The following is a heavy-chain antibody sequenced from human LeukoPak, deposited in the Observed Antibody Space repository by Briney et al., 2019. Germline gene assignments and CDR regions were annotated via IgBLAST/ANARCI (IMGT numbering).Heavy chain of an antibody. D-gene: IGHD6-13*01. CDR3: TKAIWYSSNLFDY. CDR1: GFTFSSYA. CDR2: ISGSGDT. V-gene: IGHV3-23*01. J-gene: IGHJ4*02. Sequence: PGGSLRLSCAASGFTFSSYAMSWVRQARGKGLEWVSAISGSGDTYYADSVKGRFTTSRDNSENTLYLQMNSLRAEDTAVYYCTKAIWYSSNLFDYWGQGTLVTVSS.